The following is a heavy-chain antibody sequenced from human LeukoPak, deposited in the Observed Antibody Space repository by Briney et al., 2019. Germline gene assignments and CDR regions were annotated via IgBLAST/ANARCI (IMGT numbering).Heavy chain of an antibody. D-gene: IGHD3-10*01. CDR3: ARGAAIGSFDY. CDR1: GFTFSSYA. V-gene: IGHV3-30-3*01. Sequence: GSLRLSCAASGFTFSSYAMHWVRQAPGKGLEWVAVISYDGSNKYYADSVKGRFTISRDNSKNTLYLQMNSLRAEDTAVYYCARGAAIGSFDYWGQGTLVTVSS. J-gene: IGHJ4*02. CDR2: ISYDGSNK.